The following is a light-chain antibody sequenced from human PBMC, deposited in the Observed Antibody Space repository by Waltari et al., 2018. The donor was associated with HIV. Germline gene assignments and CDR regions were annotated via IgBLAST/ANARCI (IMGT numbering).Light chain of an antibody. Sequence: QSALTQPASVSGSPGQSITLSCTGTSSDIGIYNVVSWYQQHPNIAPKLLLYEVSKRPSVVSARFSASKSGNTASLTISGLQADDEADYYCCSYAASSTSPMVFGTGTKVTVL. CDR3: CSYAASSTSPMV. J-gene: IGLJ1*01. CDR1: SSDIGIYNV. V-gene: IGLV2-23*02. CDR2: EVS.